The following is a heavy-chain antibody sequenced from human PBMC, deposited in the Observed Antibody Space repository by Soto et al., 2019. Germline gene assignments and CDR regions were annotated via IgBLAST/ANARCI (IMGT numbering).Heavy chain of an antibody. D-gene: IGHD4-17*01. CDR1: GYSFTRYW. CDR3: LRSLVYGGIICTFFI. Sequence: RWDSMKISCKGSGYSFTRYWIGWVRQMPGKGLEWLGIIYPSDSDTRYRPSFQGQVTISADKSISTAYLQWSSLKASDTAMYYCLRSLVYGGIICTFFIWAQVSLV. CDR2: IYPSDSDT. V-gene: IGHV5-51*01. J-gene: IGHJ3*02.